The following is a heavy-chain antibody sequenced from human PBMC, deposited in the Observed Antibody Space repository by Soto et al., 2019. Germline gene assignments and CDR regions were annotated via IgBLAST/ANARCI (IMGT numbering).Heavy chain of an antibody. CDR1: GGSFSGYY. Sequence: SETLSLTCAVYGGSFSGYYWSWIRKPPGKGLEWIGEINHSGSTNYNPSPKSRVTISVDTSKNQFSLKLSSVTAADTAVYYCARHRRDGYTNLYYYYGMDVWGQGTTVTVSS. V-gene: IGHV4-34*01. CDR3: ARHRRDGYTNLYYYYGMDV. CDR2: INHSGST. J-gene: IGHJ6*02. D-gene: IGHD5-12*01.